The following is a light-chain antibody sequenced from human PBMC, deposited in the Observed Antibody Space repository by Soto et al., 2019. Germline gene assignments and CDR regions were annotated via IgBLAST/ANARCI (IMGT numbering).Light chain of an antibody. V-gene: IGKV3-15*01. J-gene: IGKJ2*01. CDR2: GAS. Sequence: EIVVTQSPGALSLSPGERATLSCRASQSISNDHLAWYQQKPGQAPRLLIYGASTRATGIPGRFSGSGSGTDFTLTISSLQSEDFAVYYCQQYIDWPPYTLGQGTKVDIK. CDR3: QQYIDWPPYT. CDR1: QSISND.